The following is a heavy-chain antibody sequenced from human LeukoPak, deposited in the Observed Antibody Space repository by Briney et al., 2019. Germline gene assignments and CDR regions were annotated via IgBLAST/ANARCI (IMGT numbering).Heavy chain of an antibody. CDR1: GGSFSGYY. Sequence: PSETLSLTCAVYGGSFSGYYWSWIRQPPGKGLEWIGEINHSGSTNYNPSLKSRVTISVDTSKNQFSLKLSSVTAADTAVYYCARRTLSSSKGRARFDYWGQGTLVTVSS. V-gene: IGHV4-34*01. CDR3: ARRTLSSSKGRARFDY. CDR2: INHSGST. J-gene: IGHJ4*02. D-gene: IGHD6-13*01.